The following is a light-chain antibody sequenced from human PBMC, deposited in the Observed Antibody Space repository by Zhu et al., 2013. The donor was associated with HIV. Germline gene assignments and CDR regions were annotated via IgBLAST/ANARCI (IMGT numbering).Light chain of an antibody. Sequence: EIVMTQSPGTLSVSPGERATLSCRASQSVSSSYLAWYQQKPGQAPRLLIYGASSRATGIPDRFRGSGSATDFTLTISRLQPEDFAIYYCQQYDDPPITFGQGTRLEMK. CDR1: QSVSSSY. CDR3: QQYDDPPIT. V-gene: IGKV3-20*01. CDR2: GAS. J-gene: IGKJ5*01.